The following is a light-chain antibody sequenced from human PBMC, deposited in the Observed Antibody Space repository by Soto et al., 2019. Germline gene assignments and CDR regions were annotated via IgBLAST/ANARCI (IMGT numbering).Light chain of an antibody. CDR2: GES. V-gene: IGKV1-39*01. CDR1: QTIRNS. CDR3: QQSYPTLMWT. Sequence: DIQMTQAPSSLSASVGARVTITCRGSQTIRNSLNWYRQTPGKAPELLIYGESSLQPGVPSRFSGSGSGTEFTLTINGLEPEDFAAYYCQQSYPTLMWTFGQGTKVEIK. J-gene: IGKJ1*01.